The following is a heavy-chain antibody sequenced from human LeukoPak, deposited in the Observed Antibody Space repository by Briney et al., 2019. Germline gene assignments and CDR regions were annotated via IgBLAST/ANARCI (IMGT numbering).Heavy chain of an antibody. V-gene: IGHV7-4-1*02. CDR2: INTNTGNP. CDR3: ARVDYYDSSGYHRDDY. Sequence: ASVKVSCKASGGTFSNYAISWVRQAPGQGLEWMGWINTNTGNPTYAQGFTGRFVFSLDTSVSTAYLQVSSLKAEDTAVYYCARVDYYDSSGYHRDDYWGQGTLVTVSS. J-gene: IGHJ4*02. CDR1: GGTFSNYA. D-gene: IGHD3-22*01.